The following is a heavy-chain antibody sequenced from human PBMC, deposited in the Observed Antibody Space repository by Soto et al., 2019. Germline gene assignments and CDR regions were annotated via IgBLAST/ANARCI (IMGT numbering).Heavy chain of an antibody. D-gene: IGHD6-19*01. J-gene: IGHJ4*01. V-gene: IGHV3-30*18. Sequence: VQLVESGGGLVQPGGSLRLSCAASGFTFSSYGIHWVRQAPGKGLEWVAVISYDGSNEYYADSVKGRFTISRDNSKNTLYLQMDSLRPEDTAVYYCAKEITVAGDFDYWGHGTLVTVSS. CDR2: ISYDGSNE. CDR3: AKEITVAGDFDY. CDR1: GFTFSSYG.